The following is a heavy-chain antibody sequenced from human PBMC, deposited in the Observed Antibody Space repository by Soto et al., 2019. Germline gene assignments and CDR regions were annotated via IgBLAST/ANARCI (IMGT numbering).Heavy chain of an antibody. CDR3: ARLVYDTRLNYMYFDF. Sequence: LSLTCAVSGVSISSGNWWTWVRQSPQRGLEYIGEIFHDGTANYYPSFERRVAISVDTSKNQFSLKLTSVTAADTAIYFCARLVYDTRLNYMYFDFWGQGTLVTVYS. V-gene: IGHV4-4*01. CDR2: IFHDGTA. CDR1: GVSISSGNW. D-gene: IGHD3-10*01. J-gene: IGHJ4*02.